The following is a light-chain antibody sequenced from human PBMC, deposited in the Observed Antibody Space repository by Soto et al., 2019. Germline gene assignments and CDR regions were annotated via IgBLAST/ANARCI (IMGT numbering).Light chain of an antibody. Sequence: DIQLTQSPSFLSASVGDRVTITCRASQDISDYLAWYQQRPGKAPKLLIYAASTLQSGVPSRFSGSGSGTEFTLTISSLQPEDFATYYCQQTHSLPLSFGPGTKVDIK. V-gene: IGKV1-9*01. CDR1: QDISDY. CDR3: QQTHSLPLS. J-gene: IGKJ3*01. CDR2: AAS.